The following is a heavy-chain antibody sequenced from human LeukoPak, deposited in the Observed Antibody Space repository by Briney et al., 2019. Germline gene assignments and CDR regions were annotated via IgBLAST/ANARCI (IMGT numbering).Heavy chain of an antibody. CDR1: GGSISSSSYY. CDR2: IYYSGST. V-gene: IGHV4-39*01. CDR3: ARHEEQLVSPFDY. Sequence: PSETLSLTCTVSGGSISSSSYYWGWIRQPPGKELEWIGSIYYSGSTYYNPSLKSRVTISVDTSKNQFSLKLSSVTAADTAVYYCARHEEQLVSPFDYWGQGTLVTVSS. J-gene: IGHJ4*02. D-gene: IGHD6-6*01.